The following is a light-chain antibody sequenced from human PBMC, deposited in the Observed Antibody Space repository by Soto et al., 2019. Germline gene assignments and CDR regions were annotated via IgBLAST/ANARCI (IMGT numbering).Light chain of an antibody. CDR1: QSVTSSY. CDR2: GAS. CDR3: QQYCNSPYI. V-gene: IGKV3-20*01. J-gene: IGKJ2*01. Sequence: EIVWTQSPGTLSLSPGERATLSCRASQSVTSSYLAWYQQKPGQAPRLLIYGASTRATGLPDRVSGSGSGTDFNLNISRLEADDFAVCYCQQYCNSPYIFCQGTKLESK.